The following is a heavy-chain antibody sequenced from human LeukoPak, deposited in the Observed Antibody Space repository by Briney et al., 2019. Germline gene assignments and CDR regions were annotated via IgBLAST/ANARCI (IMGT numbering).Heavy chain of an antibody. CDR2: ISSSGSTI. Sequence: GGSLRLSCAASGFTFSDYYMSWIRQAPGKGLEWASYISSSGSTIYYADSVKGRFTISRDNAKNSLYLQMNSLRAEDTAVYYCAKDQGTVTFDYWGQGTLVTVSS. D-gene: IGHD4-11*01. J-gene: IGHJ4*02. CDR3: AKDQGTVTFDY. CDR1: GFTFSDYY. V-gene: IGHV3-11*01.